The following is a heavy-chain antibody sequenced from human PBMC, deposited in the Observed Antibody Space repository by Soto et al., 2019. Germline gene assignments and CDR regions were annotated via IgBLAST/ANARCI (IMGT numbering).Heavy chain of an antibody. CDR3: ATTTVTHFDY. D-gene: IGHD4-4*01. CDR1: GFTFSRYA. J-gene: IGHJ4*02. Sequence: EVRLLESGGGLVQPGGSLRLSCAASGFTFSRYAMSWVRHAPGEGLEWVASISGSGGSTYYADSVKGRFTFSRDTSKNTLYLQMNSLRAEDTAVYYCATTTVTHFDYWGQGAPVSVSS. V-gene: IGHV3-23*01. CDR2: ISGSGGST.